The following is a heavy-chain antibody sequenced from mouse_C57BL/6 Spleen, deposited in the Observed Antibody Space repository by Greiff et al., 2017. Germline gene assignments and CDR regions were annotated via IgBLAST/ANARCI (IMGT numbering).Heavy chain of an antibody. V-gene: IGHV1-54*01. CDR2: INPGSGGT. D-gene: IGHD2-10*01. J-gene: IGHJ4*01. CDR3: ASRLLNAMDY. CDR1: GYAFTNYL. Sequence: QVQLQQFGAELVRPGTSVKVSCKASGYAFTNYLIEWVKQRPGQGLEWIGVINPGSGGTNYNEKFKGKATLTADKSSSSAYMQLSSLTSEDSAVYFCASRLLNAMDYWGQGTSVTVSS.